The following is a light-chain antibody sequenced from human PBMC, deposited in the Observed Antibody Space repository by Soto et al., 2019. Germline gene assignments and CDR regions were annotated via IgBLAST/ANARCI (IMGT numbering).Light chain of an antibody. J-gene: IGKJ1*01. V-gene: IGKV3-20*01. CDR3: QQYGSSSSWT. CDR2: GAS. Sequence: EIVLTQSPGTLSLSPGERATLSCRASQSLSSDYLAWYQQKPGQAPRLLIYGASSRATGIPDRFSGSGSGTDFTLTINRLEPEDFAVYYCQQYGSSSSWTFGQGTQ. CDR1: QSLSSDY.